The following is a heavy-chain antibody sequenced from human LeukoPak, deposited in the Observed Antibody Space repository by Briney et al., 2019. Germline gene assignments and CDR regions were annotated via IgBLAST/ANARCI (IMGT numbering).Heavy chain of an antibody. CDR2: INHSGST. V-gene: IGHV4-34*01. D-gene: IGHD6-13*01. J-gene: IGHJ4*02. CDR3: ARVLFRGWAAAVNY. Sequence: SETLSLTCAVYGGSFSGYYWSWIRQPPGKGLEWIGEINHSGSTNYNPSLKSRVTISVDTSKNQFSLKLSSVTAADTAVYYCARVLFRGWAAAVNYWGQGTRVTVSS. CDR1: GGSFSGYY.